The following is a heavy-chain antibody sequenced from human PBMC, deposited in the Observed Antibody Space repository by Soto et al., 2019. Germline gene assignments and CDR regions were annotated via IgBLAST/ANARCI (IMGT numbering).Heavy chain of an antibody. D-gene: IGHD2-15*01. J-gene: IGHJ4*02. CDR1: GFTFSSYA. Sequence: GGSLRVSCAASGFTFSSYAMSWVRQAPGKGLEWVSAISGSGGSTYYADSVKGRFTISRDNSKNTLYLQMNSLRAEDTAVYYCAKDRPGYCSGGSCRFDYWGQGTLVTVSS. CDR2: ISGSGGST. V-gene: IGHV3-23*01. CDR3: AKDRPGYCSGGSCRFDY.